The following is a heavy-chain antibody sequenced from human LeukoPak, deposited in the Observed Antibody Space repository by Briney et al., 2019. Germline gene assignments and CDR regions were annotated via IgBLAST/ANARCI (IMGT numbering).Heavy chain of an antibody. D-gene: IGHD1-26*01. CDR1: GFTFSSYC. Sequence: AGSLRLSCAASGFTFSSYCRSWLRQAPGKGLEWVSTISGSAYNTYYADSVKGRFTISRDNSANPLYLQMNSLRAEDTALYYCAKHSGSYFTYCVDSWGQGTLVTVSS. CDR3: AKHSGSYFTYCVDS. J-gene: IGHJ4*02. V-gene: IGHV3-23*01. CDR2: ISGSAYNT.